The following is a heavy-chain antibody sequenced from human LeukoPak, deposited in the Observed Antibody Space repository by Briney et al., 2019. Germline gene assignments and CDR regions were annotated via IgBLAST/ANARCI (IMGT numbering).Heavy chain of an antibody. V-gene: IGHV3-30-3*01. Sequence: GGSLRLSCAASGFTFSSYAMHWVRQAPGKGLEWVAVISYDGSNKYYADSVKGRFTISRDNSKNTLYLQMNSLRAEDTAVYYCARLPNAVVPPLGTRAGVAGYFDLWGQGALITVSA. CDR3: ARLPNAVVPPLGTRAGVAGYFDL. J-gene: IGHJ4*02. D-gene: IGHD6-19*01. CDR1: GFTFSSYA. CDR2: ISYDGSNK.